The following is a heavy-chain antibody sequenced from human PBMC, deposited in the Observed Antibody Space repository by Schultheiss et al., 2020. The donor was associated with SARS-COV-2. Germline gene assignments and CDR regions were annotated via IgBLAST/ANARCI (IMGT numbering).Heavy chain of an antibody. D-gene: IGHD6-13*01. CDR3: ARSSVAAAGTTFDY. CDR2: IYWNDDK. J-gene: IGHJ4*02. Sequence: SGPTLVKPTQTLTLTCTFSGFSLSTSGVGVGWIRQPPGKALEWLALIYWNDDKRYSPSLKSRLTITKDTPKNQVVLTMTNMDPVDTATYYCARSSVAAAGTTFDYWGQGTLVTVSS. V-gene: IGHV2-5*01. CDR1: GFSLSTSGVG.